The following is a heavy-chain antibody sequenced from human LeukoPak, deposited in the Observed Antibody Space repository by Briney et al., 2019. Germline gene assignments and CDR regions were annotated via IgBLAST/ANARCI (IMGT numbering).Heavy chain of an antibody. CDR2: IIPILGIA. Sequence: SVKVSCKASGYTFTSYDISWVRQAPGQGLEWMGRIIPILGIANYAQKFQGRVTITADKSTSTAYMELSSLRSEDTAVYYCAKGSFLEWLLSYFDYWGQGTLVTVSS. J-gene: IGHJ4*02. V-gene: IGHV1-69*04. CDR3: AKGSFLEWLLSYFDY. CDR1: GYTFTSYD. D-gene: IGHD3-3*02.